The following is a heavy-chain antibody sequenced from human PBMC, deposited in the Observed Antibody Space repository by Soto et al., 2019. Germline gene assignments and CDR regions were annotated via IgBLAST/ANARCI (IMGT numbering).Heavy chain of an antibody. V-gene: IGHV3-20*04. Sequence: GGSLRLSCAASRLSFADNGMSWVRQAPGKGLEWVANINWNGDRTNYAESVKGRFNISRDNAKNSLYLQLNSLRAEDTALYYCARQLSAAFDTWGQGTMVTVSS. CDR3: ARQLSAAFDT. CDR1: RLSFADNG. CDR2: INWNGDRT. J-gene: IGHJ3*02.